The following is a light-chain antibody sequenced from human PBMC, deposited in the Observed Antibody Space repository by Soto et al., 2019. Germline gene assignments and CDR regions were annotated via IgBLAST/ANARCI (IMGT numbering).Light chain of an antibody. CDR1: SGHNSYA. CDR2: VNSDGSH. CDR3: QTWSTDIRV. Sequence: QSVLTQSPSASASLGASVKLTCTLSSGHNSYAIAWHQQQPEKGPRYLMKVNSDGSHSKWDGIPDRFSGSSSGAERYLTISSLQSEDEADYYCQTWSTDIRVFGGGTQLTVL. J-gene: IGLJ3*02. V-gene: IGLV4-69*01.